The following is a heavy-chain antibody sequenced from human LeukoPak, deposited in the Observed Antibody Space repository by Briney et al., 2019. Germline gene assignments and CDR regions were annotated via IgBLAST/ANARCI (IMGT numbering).Heavy chain of an antibody. CDR1: GDSVSSNSAA. Sequence: SRTLSLTCAISGDSVSSNSAAWNWIRQSPSRGLEWLGRTYYRSKWYNDYAVPVKSRITINPDTSKNQFSLQLNSVTPEDTAVCYCARGVGGYDLSFYYYGMDVWGKGTTVTVSS. CDR2: TYYRSKWYN. CDR3: ARGVGGYDLSFYYYGMDV. J-gene: IGHJ6*04. V-gene: IGHV6-1*01. D-gene: IGHD5-12*01.